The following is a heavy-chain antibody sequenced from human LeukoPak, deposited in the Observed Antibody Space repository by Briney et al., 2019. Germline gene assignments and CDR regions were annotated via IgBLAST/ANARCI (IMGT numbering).Heavy chain of an antibody. Sequence: PSQTLSLTCTVSGGSISSGGYYWSWIRQHPGKGLEWIGYIYYSGSTYYNPSLKSRVTISVDTSKNQFSLKLSSVTAADTAVYYCARDKTPLYYYDSSGYFQDAFDIWGQGTMLTVSS. CDR1: GGSISSGGYY. CDR2: IYYSGST. J-gene: IGHJ3*02. D-gene: IGHD3-22*01. V-gene: IGHV4-31*03. CDR3: ARDKTPLYYYDSSGYFQDAFDI.